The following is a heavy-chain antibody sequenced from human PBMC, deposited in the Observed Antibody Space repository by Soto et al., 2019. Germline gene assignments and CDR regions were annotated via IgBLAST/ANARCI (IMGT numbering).Heavy chain of an antibody. CDR1: GFIFSNHE. V-gene: IGHV3-48*03. Sequence: DVQVVASGGGLVRPGGSLRLSCAASGFIFSNHEMNWIRQAPGKGLEWVAYISSGGKTTYYADSLKGRFTISRDNGKNSLSLEMNRLRAEDTAMYYCARVGDKFYGLDYWGQGTRVIVSS. D-gene: IGHD2-21*02. J-gene: IGHJ4*02. CDR3: ARVGDKFYGLDY. CDR2: ISSGGKTT.